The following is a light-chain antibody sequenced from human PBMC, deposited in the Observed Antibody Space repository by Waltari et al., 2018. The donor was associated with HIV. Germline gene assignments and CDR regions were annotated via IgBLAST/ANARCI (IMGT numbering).Light chain of an antibody. CDR3: CSYAGSYTYV. J-gene: IGLJ1*01. CDR1: SSDVGGYNY. V-gene: IGLV2-11*01. Sequence: QSALTQPRSVSGSPGQSVTISCTGTSSDVGGYNYVSWYQQNPGKAPKVRIYDVSKRPSGVPDRFSGSKSVNTASLAISWLHAEDEADYYCCSYAGSYTYVFGTGTKVTVL. CDR2: DVS.